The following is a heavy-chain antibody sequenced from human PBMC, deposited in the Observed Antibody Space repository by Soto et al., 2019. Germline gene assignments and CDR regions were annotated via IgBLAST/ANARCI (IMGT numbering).Heavy chain of an antibody. CDR1: GFTFSKYP. CDR2: ISSDGGTT. J-gene: IGHJ6*02. CDR3: ARGQIPYGLDV. V-gene: IGHV3-64*02. Sequence: AGGSLRLSCAASGFTFSKYPMHWVRQAPGKGLEYVSAISSDGGTTFYADSVRGRFTMSRDNLKNTLYLQMRSLRVEDMAVYYCARGQIPYGLDVWGQGTTVTVSS.